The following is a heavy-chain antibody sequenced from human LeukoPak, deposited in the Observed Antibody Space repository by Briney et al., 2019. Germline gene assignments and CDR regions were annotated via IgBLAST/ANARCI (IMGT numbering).Heavy chain of an antibody. CDR1: GYTFTTYP. V-gene: IGHV7-4-1*02. Sequence: ASVKVSCKASGYTFTTYPMNWVRQAPGQGLEWMGWINTNTGNPTYAQGFTGRFVFSLDTSVSTAYLQISSLKAEDTAVYYCARVTNRQHPRLDYWGQGTLATVSS. CDR3: ARVTNRQHPRLDY. D-gene: IGHD1-14*01. CDR2: INTNTGNP. J-gene: IGHJ4*02.